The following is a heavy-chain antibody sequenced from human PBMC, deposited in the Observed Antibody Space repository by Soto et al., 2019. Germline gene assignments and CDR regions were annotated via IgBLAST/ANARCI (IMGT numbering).Heavy chain of an antibody. J-gene: IGHJ5*02. V-gene: IGHV4-59*01. D-gene: IGHD2-15*01. Sequence: SETLSLTCTVSGGSISSYYWSWLRQPPGKGLEWIGYIYYSGSTNYNPSLKSRVTISVDTSKNQFSLKLSSVTAADTAVYYCARNRPYCSGGSCYAIDPWGQGTLVTVSS. CDR2: IYYSGST. CDR3: ARNRPYCSGGSCYAIDP. CDR1: GGSISSYY.